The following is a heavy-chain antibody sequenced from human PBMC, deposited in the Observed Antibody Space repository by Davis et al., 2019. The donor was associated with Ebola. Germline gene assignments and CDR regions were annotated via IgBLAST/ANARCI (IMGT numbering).Heavy chain of an antibody. CDR1: RFTFSSYS. Sequence: GGSLRLSCAASRFTFSSYSMNWVRQAPGKGLEWVSSISSSSSYIYYADSVKGRFTISRDNAKNSLYLQMNSLRAEDTAVYYCSGGIYCSGGSCYSDLGWNAFDIWGQGTMVTVSS. V-gene: IGHV3-21*01. CDR2: ISSSSSYI. J-gene: IGHJ3*02. D-gene: IGHD2-15*01. CDR3: SGGIYCSGGSCYSDLGWNAFDI.